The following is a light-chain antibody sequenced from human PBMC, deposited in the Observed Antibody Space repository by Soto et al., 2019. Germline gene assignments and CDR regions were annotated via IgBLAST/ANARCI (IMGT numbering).Light chain of an antibody. CDR2: KAS. V-gene: IGKV1-5*03. J-gene: IGKJ1*01. Sequence: DIQMTQSPSTLSASVGDRVTITCRASQSISTWLAWYQQKPGKAPKLLIYKASTLQSGVPSRFSGSGSGTEFTLTISSLQPDDFAVYYCQQYNSYRWTFGQGTKVEI. CDR1: QSISTW. CDR3: QQYNSYRWT.